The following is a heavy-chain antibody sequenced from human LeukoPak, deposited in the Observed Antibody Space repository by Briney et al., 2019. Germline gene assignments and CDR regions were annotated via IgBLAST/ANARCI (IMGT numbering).Heavy chain of an antibody. CDR3: ARETRFEYYYDSSGYYGN. CDR2: IYTSGST. CDR1: GGSISSYY. D-gene: IGHD3-22*01. J-gene: IGHJ4*02. V-gene: IGHV4-4*07. Sequence: PSETLSLTCTVSGGSISSYYWSWIRQPAGKGLEWIGRIYTSGSTNYNPSLKSRVTMSVDTSKNQFSLKLSSVTAADTAVYYCARETRFEYYYDSSGYYGNWGRGTLVTVSS.